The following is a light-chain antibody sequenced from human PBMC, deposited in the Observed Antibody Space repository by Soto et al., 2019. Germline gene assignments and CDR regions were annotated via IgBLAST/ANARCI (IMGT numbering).Light chain of an antibody. CDR3: SSYTSDTSPYV. V-gene: IGLV2-11*01. J-gene: IGLJ1*01. CDR2: DVT. CDR1: SSDVGGYDY. Sequence: SALTQPRSVSGSPGQSVTISCTGTSSDVGGYDYVSWYQQHPGTAPKLMIYDVTMRPSGVPDRFSGSKSGNTASLTISGLQAADEADYYCSSYTSDTSPYVFGTGTKVTVL.